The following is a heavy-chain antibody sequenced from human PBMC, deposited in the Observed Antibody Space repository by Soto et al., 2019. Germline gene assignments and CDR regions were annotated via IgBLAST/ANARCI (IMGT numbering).Heavy chain of an antibody. CDR2: IRSKANSYAT. Sequence: HPGGSLRLSCAASGFTFSGSAMHWVRQASGKGLEWVGRIRSKANSYATAYAASVKGRFTISRDDSKNTAYLQMNSLKTEDTAVYYCTKVKWELLSGTSPSEGIGRYHYGMDVRGQGTTVTGSS. CDR3: TKVKWELLSGTSPSEGIGRYHYGMDV. J-gene: IGHJ6*02. CDR1: GFTFSGSA. V-gene: IGHV3-73*01. D-gene: IGHD1-26*01.